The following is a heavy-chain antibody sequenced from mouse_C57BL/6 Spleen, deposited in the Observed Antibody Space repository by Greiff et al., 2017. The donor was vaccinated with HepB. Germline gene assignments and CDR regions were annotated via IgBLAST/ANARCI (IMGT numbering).Heavy chain of an antibody. CDR3: APLPY. V-gene: IGHV1-42*01. D-gene: IGHD6-1*01. CDR1: GYSFTGYY. CDR2: INPSTGGT. Sequence: VQLKESGPELVKPGASVKISCKASGYSFTGYYMNWVKQSPEKSLEWIGEINPSTGGTTYNQKFKAKATLTVDKSSSTAYMQLKSLTSEDSAVYYCAPLPYWGQGTSVTVSS. J-gene: IGHJ4*01.